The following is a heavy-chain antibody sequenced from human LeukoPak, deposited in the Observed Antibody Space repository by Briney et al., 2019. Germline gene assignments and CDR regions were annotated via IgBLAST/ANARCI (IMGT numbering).Heavy chain of an antibody. V-gene: IGHV4-59*01. D-gene: IGHD3-10*01. CDR1: GGSISSYY. CDR2: IYYSGST. CDR3: ARDSGSGYYYGMDV. Sequence: PSETLSLTCTVSGGSISSYYWSWIRQPPGKGLEWIGYIYYSGSTNYNPFLKSRVTISVDTSKNQFSLKLSSVTAADTAVYYCARDSGSGYYYGMDVWGQGTTVTVSS. J-gene: IGHJ6*02.